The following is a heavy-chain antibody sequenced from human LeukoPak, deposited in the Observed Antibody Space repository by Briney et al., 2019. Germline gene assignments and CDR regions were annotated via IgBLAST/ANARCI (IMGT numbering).Heavy chain of an antibody. CDR1: DDSITMYY. J-gene: IGHJ6*03. V-gene: IGHV4-59*01. D-gene: IGHD4-11*01. CDR2: VDHTGGT. CDR3: ARGRVSSSTWYSTYYYFFYMGF. Sequence: SETLSLTCTVSDDSITMYYRTWVRQPPGKGLEWVGYVDHTGGTKFNPSLNGRVSISRDTSNNFFSLRLRSVTAADTAVYFCARGRVSSSTWYSTYYYFFYMGFWGKGTTVTVSS.